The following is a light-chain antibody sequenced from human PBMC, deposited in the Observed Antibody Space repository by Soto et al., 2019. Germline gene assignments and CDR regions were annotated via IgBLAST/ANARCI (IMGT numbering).Light chain of an antibody. CDR2: DAS. J-gene: IGKJ1*01. V-gene: IGKV1-5*01. CDR1: QSINSW. CDR3: QQYNSYSWT. Sequence: DIQMTQSPSTLSASVGDRVTIACRASQSINSWLAWYQQKPGKAPQILIYDASTLKSGVPSRFSGSGSGTEFALTISSLQPDDFATYYCQQYNSYSWTFGQGTKVDI.